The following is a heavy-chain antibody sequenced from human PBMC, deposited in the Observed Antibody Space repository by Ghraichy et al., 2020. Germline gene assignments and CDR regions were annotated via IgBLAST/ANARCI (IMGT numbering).Heavy chain of an antibody. CDR2: ISGSGGST. CDR1: GFTFSSYA. J-gene: IGHJ4*02. D-gene: IGHD2-2*01. CDR3: AKWRTRYCSSTSCSYFDY. V-gene: IGHV3-23*01. Sequence: SCAASGFTFSSYAMSWVRQAPGKGLEWVSAISGSGGSTYYADSVKGRFTISRDNYKNTLYLQMNSLRAEDTAVYYCAKWRTRYCSSTSCSYFDYWGQGTLVTVSS.